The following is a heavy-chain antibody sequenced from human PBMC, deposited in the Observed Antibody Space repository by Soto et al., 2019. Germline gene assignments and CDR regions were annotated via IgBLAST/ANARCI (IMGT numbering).Heavy chain of an antibody. Sequence: EVQLVESGGGLVQPGGSLRLSCAASGFTFSSYWVSWVRQAPGKGLEWVAIIKQDGSEKYYVDSVKGRFTISRDNAKNSLYLQMNSLRAEDTAVYYCARNRDYAFDYWGQGTPVTVSS. CDR1: GFTFSSYW. D-gene: IGHD4-17*01. CDR2: IKQDGSEK. J-gene: IGHJ4*02. V-gene: IGHV3-7*01. CDR3: ARNRDYAFDY.